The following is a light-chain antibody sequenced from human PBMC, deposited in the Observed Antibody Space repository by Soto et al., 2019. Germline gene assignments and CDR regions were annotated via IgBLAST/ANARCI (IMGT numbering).Light chain of an antibody. V-gene: IGKV3-15*01. Sequence: EIVMTQSPATLSVSPGERATLSCRASQSVSSNLAWYQQKPGQPPRLLIQGASTMATGIPERFSGSGSGTDFTLTISSLQSEDFAVYYCQQYNNWPTSTFGQGTKLEIK. J-gene: IGKJ2*02. CDR1: QSVSSN. CDR3: QQYNNWPTST. CDR2: GAS.